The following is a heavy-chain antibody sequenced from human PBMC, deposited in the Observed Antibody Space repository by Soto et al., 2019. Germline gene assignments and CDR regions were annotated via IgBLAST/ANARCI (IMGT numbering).Heavy chain of an antibody. D-gene: IGHD4-17*01. V-gene: IGHV3-33*01. CDR3: ARDPMNGGDYFHHYSGMDV. Sequence: GGSLRLSCAASGFTFRAYGMHWVRQAPCKGLEWVAVIWSDGSNIYYGDSVKGRFTISRDNSMNTLHLEMNSLRAEDTAVYYCARDPMNGGDYFHHYSGMDVWGRGTTVTVSS. J-gene: IGHJ6*02. CDR2: IWSDGSNI. CDR1: GFTFRAYG.